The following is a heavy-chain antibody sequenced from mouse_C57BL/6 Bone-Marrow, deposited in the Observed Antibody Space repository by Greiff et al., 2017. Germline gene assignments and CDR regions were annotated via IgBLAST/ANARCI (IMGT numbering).Heavy chain of an antibody. Sequence: EVKLMESGEGLVQPGGSLKLSCAASGFTFSSYAMSWVRQTPEKRLEWVAYISSGGDYIYYPDYVKGRFTISRDNARNTLYLQMSSLKSEDTAMYYCTRDSAVVPYFDYWGQGTTLTVSS. V-gene: IGHV5-9-1*02. CDR3: TRDSAVVPYFDY. J-gene: IGHJ2*01. CDR2: ISSGGDYI. CDR1: GFTFSSYA. D-gene: IGHD1-1*01.